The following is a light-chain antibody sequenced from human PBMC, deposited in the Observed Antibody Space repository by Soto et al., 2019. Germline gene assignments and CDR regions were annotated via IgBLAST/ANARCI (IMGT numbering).Light chain of an antibody. CDR3: QQYDSSWT. J-gene: IGKJ1*01. V-gene: IGKV3-20*01. CDR2: DVS. CDR1: QIISSNF. Sequence: EVVLTQSPGTLSLSPGERATLSCRASQIISSNFLAWYQHKRGQAPILLIYDVSRRASGIPDRFSGSGSGTDFTLTISRLEPEDFAVYYCQQYDSSWTFGQGTKVEIK.